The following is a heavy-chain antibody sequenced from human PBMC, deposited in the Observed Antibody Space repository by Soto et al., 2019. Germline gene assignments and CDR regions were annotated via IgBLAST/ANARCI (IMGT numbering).Heavy chain of an antibody. V-gene: IGHV3-7*01. D-gene: IGHD3-3*01. CDR3: ARDRHSYYDFWSGSLPYYYYGMDV. CDR2: IKQDGSEK. CDR1: GSTFSSYW. J-gene: IGHJ6*02. Sequence: GGSLRLSYAASGSTFSSYWMSWVRQAPGKGLEWVANIKQDGSEKYYVDSVKGRFTISRDNAKNSLYLQMNSLRAEDTAVYYCARDRHSYYDFWSGSLPYYYYGMDVWGQGTTVNSP.